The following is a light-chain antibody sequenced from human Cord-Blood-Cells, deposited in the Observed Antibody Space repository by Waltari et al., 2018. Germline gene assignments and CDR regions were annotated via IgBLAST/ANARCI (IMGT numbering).Light chain of an antibody. Sequence: EIVMTQSPATLSVSPGERATLSCRASQSVSSNLAGYQRKPGQAPRLLIYVASTRATGIPASFRGSGSGTEFTLTISSLQSEDFAVYYCQQYNNWPPGTFGQGTKVEIK. J-gene: IGKJ1*01. CDR3: QQYNNWPPGT. V-gene: IGKV3-15*01. CDR2: VAS. CDR1: QSVSSN.